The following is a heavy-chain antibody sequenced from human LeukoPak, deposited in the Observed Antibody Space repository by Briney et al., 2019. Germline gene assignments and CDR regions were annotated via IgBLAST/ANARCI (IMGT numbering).Heavy chain of an antibody. CDR3: ARTMTAYYAFDI. D-gene: IGHD2-21*02. Sequence: PSETLSLTCTVSGGSISSSSYYWGWIRQPPGKGLEWIGSIYYSGSTYYNPSLKSRVTISVDTSKNQFSLKLSSVTAADTAVYYCARTMTAYYAFDIWGQGTMVTVSS. V-gene: IGHV4-39*07. CDR1: GGSISSSSYY. J-gene: IGHJ3*02. CDR2: IYYSGST.